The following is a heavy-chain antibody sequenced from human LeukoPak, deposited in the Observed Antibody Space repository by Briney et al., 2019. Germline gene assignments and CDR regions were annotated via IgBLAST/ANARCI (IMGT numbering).Heavy chain of an antibody. V-gene: IGHV3-74*01. D-gene: IGHD4-11*01. CDR2: IDSDGSST. CDR3: SRDGNYVFDS. CDR1: GFTFSSYW. J-gene: IGHJ4*02. Sequence: GGSLRLSCAASGFTFSSYWMHWVRQAPGKGLVWVSRIDSDGSSTTYADSVKGRFTISRDNAKKSLYLQMNSLRADDTAVYFCSRDGNYVFDSWGQGTLVTVSS.